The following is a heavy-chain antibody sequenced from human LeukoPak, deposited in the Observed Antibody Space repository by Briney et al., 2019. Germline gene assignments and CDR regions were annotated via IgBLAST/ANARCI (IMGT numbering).Heavy chain of an antibody. CDR3: ARPLRYLDSELDY. CDR2: ILYDGSNK. J-gene: IGHJ4*02. CDR1: GFTFSSYG. Sequence: GGSLRLTCAASGFTFSSYGMHWVRQAPGKGLEWVAVILYDGSNKYYADSVKGRFTISRDNSKNTLYLQMNSLRPEDTAVYYCARPLRYLDSELDYWGQGTLVSVSS. V-gene: IGHV3-30*19. D-gene: IGHD3-9*01.